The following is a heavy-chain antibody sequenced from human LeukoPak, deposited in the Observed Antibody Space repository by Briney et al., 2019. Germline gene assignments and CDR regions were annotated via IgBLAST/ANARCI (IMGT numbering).Heavy chain of an antibody. V-gene: IGHV4-59*01. CDR2: IYYSGST. CDR3: ARVGEVSFYYYYGMDV. J-gene: IGHJ6*04. CDR1: GGSISSYY. Sequence: SETLSLTCTVSGGSISSYYWSWIRQPPGKGLEWIGYIYYSGSTNYNPSLKSRVTISVDTSKNQFSLKLSSVTAADTAVYYCARVGEVSFYYYYGMDVWGKGTTATVSS.